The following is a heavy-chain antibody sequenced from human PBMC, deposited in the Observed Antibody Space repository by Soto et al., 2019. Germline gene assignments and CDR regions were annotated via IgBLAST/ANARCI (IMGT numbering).Heavy chain of an antibody. CDR3: ARYLFESEQWPKGVYS. V-gene: IGHV3-21*01. J-gene: IGHJ5*02. CDR1: GFTFSSYS. Sequence: PGGSLRLSCAASGFTFSSYSMNWVRQAPGKGLEWVSSISSSSSYIYYADSVKGRFTISRDNAKNSLYLQMNSLRAEDTAVYYCARYLFESEQWPKGVYSWGQGTLVTVSS. D-gene: IGHD6-19*01. CDR2: ISSSSSYI.